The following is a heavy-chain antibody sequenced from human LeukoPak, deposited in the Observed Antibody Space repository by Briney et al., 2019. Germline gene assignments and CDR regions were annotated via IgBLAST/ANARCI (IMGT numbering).Heavy chain of an antibody. CDR1: GGSISTYY. CDR2: IYYSGNS. V-gene: IGHV4-59*01. Sequence: PSETPSLTCTVSGGSISTYYWSCIRQPPGKGLEWIGYIYYSGNSNYNPSLKSRVTISVDTSKNQFSLKLSSVTAADTAVYYCAGLGASGNGYLSWFDPWGQGTLATVSS. CDR3: AGLGASGNGYLSWFDP. J-gene: IGHJ5*02. D-gene: IGHD3-22*01.